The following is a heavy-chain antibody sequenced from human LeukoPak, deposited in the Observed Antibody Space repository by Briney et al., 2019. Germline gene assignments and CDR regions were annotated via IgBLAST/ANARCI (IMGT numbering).Heavy chain of an antibody. J-gene: IGHJ4*02. V-gene: IGHV3-7*01. CDR1: EFIFSGYW. CDR2: IKQDGSEK. CDR3: ARDGFVGAADY. Sequence: GGSLRLSCAASEFIFSGYWMNWVCQAPGKGLEWVANIKQDGSEKQYVDSVRGRFTISRDNAKNSLYLQMNSLRVEDTAVYYCARDGFVGAADYWGQGTLVTVPS. D-gene: IGHD6-13*01.